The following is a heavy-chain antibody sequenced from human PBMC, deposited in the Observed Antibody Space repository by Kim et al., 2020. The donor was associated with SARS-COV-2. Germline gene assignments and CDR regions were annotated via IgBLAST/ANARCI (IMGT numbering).Heavy chain of an antibody. V-gene: IGHV3-23*01. D-gene: IGHD4-17*01. CDR2: ISGSGGST. CDR1: GFTFSSYA. Sequence: GGSLRLSCAASGFTFSSYAMSWVRQAPGKGLEWVSAISGSGGSTYYADSVKGRFTISRDNSKNTLYLQMNSLRAEDTAGYYCAKRKRHGDRYYFDYWGQGTLVTVSS. J-gene: IGHJ4*02. CDR3: AKRKRHGDRYYFDY.